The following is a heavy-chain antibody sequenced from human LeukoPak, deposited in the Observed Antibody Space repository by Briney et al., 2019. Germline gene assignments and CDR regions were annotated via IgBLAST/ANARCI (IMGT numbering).Heavy chain of an antibody. V-gene: IGHV4-4*07. CDR3: ARDNPTRASMVRGVIITGDWFDP. J-gene: IGHJ5*02. Sequence: SETLSLTCTVSGGSISSYYWSWIRQPAGKGLEWIGRIYTSGSTNYNPSLKSRVTMSVDTSKNQFSLKLSSVTAADTAVYYCARDNPTRASMVRGVIITGDWFDPWGQGTLVTVSS. D-gene: IGHD3-10*01. CDR1: GGSISSYY. CDR2: IYTSGST.